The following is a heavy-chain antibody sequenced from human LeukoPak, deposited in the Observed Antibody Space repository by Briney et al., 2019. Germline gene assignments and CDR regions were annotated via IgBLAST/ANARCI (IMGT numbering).Heavy chain of an antibody. CDR2: IYYSGST. CDR3: ARGSILWSKFDP. J-gene: IGHJ5*02. Sequence: SQTLSLTCTVSGGSISSGGYYWSWIRQHPGKGLEWIGYIYYSGSTYYNPSLKSRVTISVDTSKNQFSLKLSSVTAADTAVYYCARGSILWSKFDPWGQGTLVTVSS. CDR1: GGSISSGGYY. V-gene: IGHV4-31*03. D-gene: IGHD2-21*01.